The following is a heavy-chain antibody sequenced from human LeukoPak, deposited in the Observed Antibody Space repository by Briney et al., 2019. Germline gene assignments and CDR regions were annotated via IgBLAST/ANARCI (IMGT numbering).Heavy chain of an antibody. CDR2: ISAYNGNT. Sequence: GSSVKVSCKASGGTFSSYAISWVRQAPGQGLEWMGWISAYNGNTNYAQKLQGRVTMTTDTSTSTAYMELRSLRSDDTAVYYCARTYSGSYFVWFDPWGQGTLVTVSS. J-gene: IGHJ5*02. V-gene: IGHV1-18*01. D-gene: IGHD1-26*01. CDR3: ARTYSGSYFVWFDP. CDR1: GGTFSSYA.